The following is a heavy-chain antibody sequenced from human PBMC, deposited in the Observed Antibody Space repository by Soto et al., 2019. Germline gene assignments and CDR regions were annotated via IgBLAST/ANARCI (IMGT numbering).Heavy chain of an antibody. J-gene: IGHJ4*02. CDR2: INHSGST. CDR3: ARDKITGLFDF. Sequence: QVQLQQWGAGLLKPSETLSLTCAVYGGSFSGYYWTWIRQPPGTGLEWIGEINHSGSTNYNPSLTSRVPLSVDTSKNQFSLKLTSVTAADTAVYYCARDKITGLFDFWGQGTLVTVSS. CDR1: GGSFSGYY. D-gene: IGHD2-8*02. V-gene: IGHV4-34*01.